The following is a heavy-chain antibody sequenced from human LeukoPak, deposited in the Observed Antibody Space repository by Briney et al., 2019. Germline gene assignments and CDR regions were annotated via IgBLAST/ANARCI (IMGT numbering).Heavy chain of an antibody. Sequence: PSETLSLTCAVSGGSFSGYYWTWIRQPPGKGLEWIGEINHNGRTNYNPSLKSRVIMSVDTSKNQFSLKLSSVTAADTAVYYCATLGFSSGYYYYFDHWGQGTLVTVSS. V-gene: IGHV4-34*01. CDR2: INHNGRT. CDR3: ATLGFSSGYYYYFDH. CDR1: GGSFSGYY. D-gene: IGHD3-22*01. J-gene: IGHJ4*02.